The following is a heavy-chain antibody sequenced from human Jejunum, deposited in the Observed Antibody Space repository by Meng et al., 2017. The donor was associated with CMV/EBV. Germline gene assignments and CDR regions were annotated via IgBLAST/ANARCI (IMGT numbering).Heavy chain of an antibody. CDR1: GGSTSSSSYY. V-gene: IGHV4-39*01. CDR3: ASPLGILGIVDL. D-gene: IGHD7-27*01. CDR2: IYYSGST. J-gene: IGHJ2*01. Sequence: QLQLQESGPGLVKPSETLSLTCTVSGGSTSSSSYYWGWIRQPPGKGLEWIGSIYYSGSTYYNPSLKSRVTISVDTSKNQFSLKLSSVTAADTAVYYCASPLGILGIVDLWGRGTLVTVSS.